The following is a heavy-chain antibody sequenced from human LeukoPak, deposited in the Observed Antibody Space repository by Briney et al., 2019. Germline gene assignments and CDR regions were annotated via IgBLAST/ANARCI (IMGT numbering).Heavy chain of an antibody. CDR2: IYYSGST. CDR3: ARGEVVAATPANWFDP. Sequence: SSETLSLTCTVSGGSISSSSYYWSWIRQPPGKGLEWIGYIYYSGSTYYNPSLKSRVTISVDTSKNQFSLKLSSVTAADTAVYYCARGEVVAATPANWFDPWGQGTLVTVSS. V-gene: IGHV4-30-4*01. J-gene: IGHJ5*02. D-gene: IGHD2-15*01. CDR1: GGSISSSSYY.